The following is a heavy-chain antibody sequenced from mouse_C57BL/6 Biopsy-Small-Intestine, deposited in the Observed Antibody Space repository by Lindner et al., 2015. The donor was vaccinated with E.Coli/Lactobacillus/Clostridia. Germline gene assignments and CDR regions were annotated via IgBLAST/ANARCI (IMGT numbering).Heavy chain of an antibody. CDR2: INPGSGGT. D-gene: IGHD3-1*01. Sequence: VQLQESGAELVRPGTSVKVSCKASGYAFTNYLIEWVKQRLGQGLEWIGVINPGSGGTNYNEKFKGKATLTADKSSSTAYMQLSSLTSEDSAVYFCARRGYEGYFDVWGTGTTVTVSS. CDR1: GYAFTNYL. V-gene: IGHV1-54*01. J-gene: IGHJ1*03. CDR3: ARRGYEGYFDV.